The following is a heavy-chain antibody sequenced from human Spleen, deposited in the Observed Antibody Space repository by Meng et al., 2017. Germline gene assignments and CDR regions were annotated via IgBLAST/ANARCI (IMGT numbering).Heavy chain of an antibody. J-gene: IGHJ4*02. CDR3: ASADYGDYKTLDY. D-gene: IGHD4-17*01. CDR1: GGTFSSYA. Sequence: ASVKVSCKASGGTFSSYAISWVRQAPGQGLEWMGWISAYNGNTNYAQKLQGRVTMTTDTSTSTAYMELRSLRSDDTAVYYCASADYGDYKTLDYWGQGTLVTVSS. V-gene: IGHV1-18*01. CDR2: ISAYNGNT.